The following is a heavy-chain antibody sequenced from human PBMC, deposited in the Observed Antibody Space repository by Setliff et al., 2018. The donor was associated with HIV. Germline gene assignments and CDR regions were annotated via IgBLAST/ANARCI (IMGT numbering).Heavy chain of an antibody. CDR2: MYYDGVTT. Sequence: GGSLRLSCEASGFNVEKSGMHWIRQAPGKGLEWVAVMYYDGVTTYYADSVKGRFTISRDGSKNMIFLQMNSLRVDDTAVYYCAREHCSGGSCNGFDIWGQGTMVTVSS. D-gene: IGHD2-15*01. CDR3: AREHCSGGSCNGFDI. J-gene: IGHJ3*02. CDR1: GFNVEKSG. V-gene: IGHV3-30*12.